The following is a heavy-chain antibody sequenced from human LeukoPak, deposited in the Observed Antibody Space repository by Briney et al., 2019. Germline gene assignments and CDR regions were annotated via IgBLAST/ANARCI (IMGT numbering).Heavy chain of an antibody. J-gene: IGHJ4*02. CDR2: IKQDGSEK. V-gene: IGHV3-7*01. CDR1: GFTFSSYW. CDR3: ARGLSSISEAY. D-gene: IGHD2-2*01. Sequence: GGSLRLSCAASGFTFSSYWMSWVRQAPGKGLEWVTNIKQDGSEKYYVDSVKGRFTISRDNAKNSLYLQMNSLRAEDTAVYYCARGLSSISEAYWGQGTLVTVSS.